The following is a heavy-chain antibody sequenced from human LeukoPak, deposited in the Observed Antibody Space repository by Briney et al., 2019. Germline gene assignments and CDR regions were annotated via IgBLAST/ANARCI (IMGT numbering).Heavy chain of an antibody. CDR1: GGTFSSYA. CDR3: ARSLGDLAWDYFDY. V-gene: IGHV1-69*13. D-gene: IGHD2-21*02. J-gene: IGHJ4*02. CDR2: IIPIFGTA. Sequence: GASVKVSCKASGGTFSSYAISWVRQAPGQGLEWMGGIIPIFGTANYAQKFQGRVTITAGESTSTAYMELSSLRSEGTAVYYCARSLGDLAWDYFDYWGQGTLVTVSS.